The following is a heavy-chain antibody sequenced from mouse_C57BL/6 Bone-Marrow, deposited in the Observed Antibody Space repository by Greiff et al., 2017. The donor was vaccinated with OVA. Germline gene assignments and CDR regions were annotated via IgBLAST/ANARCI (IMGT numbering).Heavy chain of an antibody. CDR1: GYTFTSYW. CDR2: IDPSDSYT. Sequence: QVQLQQPGAELVRPGTSVELSCKASGYTFTSYWMHWVKQRPGQGLEWIGVIDPSDSYTNYNQKFKGQATLTVDTSSSTAYMQLSSLTSEHSAVYYGARSPVVATDAMDYWGQGTSVTVSS. V-gene: IGHV1-59*01. J-gene: IGHJ4*01. D-gene: IGHD1-1*01. CDR3: ARSPVVATDAMDY.